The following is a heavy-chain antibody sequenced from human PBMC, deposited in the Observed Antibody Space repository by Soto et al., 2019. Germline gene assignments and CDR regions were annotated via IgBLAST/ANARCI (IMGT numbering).Heavy chain of an antibody. J-gene: IGHJ5*02. Sequence: PSETLSLTCAVSGGSISSGGYSWSWIRQPPGKGLEWIGSIYHSGSTYYNPPLKSRVTISVDTSKNQFSLKLSSVTAADTAVYYCARVWWEHDGRDWFDPWGQGTLVTVSS. V-gene: IGHV4-30-2*03. CDR2: IYHSGST. D-gene: IGHD1-26*01. CDR3: ARVWWEHDGRDWFDP. CDR1: GGSISSGGYS.